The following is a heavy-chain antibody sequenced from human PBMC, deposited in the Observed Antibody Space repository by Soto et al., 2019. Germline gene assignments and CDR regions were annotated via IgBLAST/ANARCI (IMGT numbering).Heavy chain of an antibody. Sequence: EVQLVESGGGLIQPGGSLRLSCAASGFTVSSTYMSWVRQAPGKGLEGVSVIYSGGSTFYADSVKGRFTISRDNSKNTLYLHRNGLRAEDTAVCYWAKMYGGSSPWQYWGQGTLSPSPQ. V-gene: IGHV3-53*01. CDR1: GFTVSSTY. D-gene: IGHD1-26*01. CDR2: IYSGGST. CDR3: AKMYGGSSPWQY. J-gene: IGHJ4*02.